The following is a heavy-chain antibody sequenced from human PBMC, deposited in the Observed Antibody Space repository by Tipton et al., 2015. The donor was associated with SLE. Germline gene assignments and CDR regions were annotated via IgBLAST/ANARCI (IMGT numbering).Heavy chain of an antibody. J-gene: IGHJ5*02. V-gene: IGHV4-59*04. D-gene: IGHD5-18*01. CDR2: IYYTGTTT. CDR1: GGSLTNYY. CDR3: ARLHGYSYGLNWFDP. Sequence: TLSLTCSVSGGSLTNYYWNWIRQPPGKGLEWIGSIYYTGTTTYYNSFLKSRVTMSVGTSKNQFSLRLTSVIAADTAVYYCARLHGYSYGLNWFDPWGQGTLISVSS.